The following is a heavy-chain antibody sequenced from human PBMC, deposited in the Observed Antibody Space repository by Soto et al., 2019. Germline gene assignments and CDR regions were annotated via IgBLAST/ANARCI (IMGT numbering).Heavy chain of an antibody. D-gene: IGHD3-22*01. CDR1: GGSFNNDY. CDR2: IFHSGIT. J-gene: IGHJ5*01. Sequence: PSETLSLTCTISGGSFNNDYWTWIRQSPGKGLEWIGCIFHSGITDYNPSVKSRVTISIDKSKNLFSLKLTSVTAADTAVYYCARDRYFYDSAGYYRTLDSWGQGILVTVSS. CDR3: ARDRYFYDSAGYYRTLDS. V-gene: IGHV4-59*01.